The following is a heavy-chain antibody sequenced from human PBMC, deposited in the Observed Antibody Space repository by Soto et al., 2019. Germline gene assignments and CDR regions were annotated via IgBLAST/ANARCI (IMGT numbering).Heavy chain of an antibody. J-gene: IGHJ5*02. D-gene: IGHD3-16*01. V-gene: IGHV3-33*01. Sequence: QVQLVESGGGVVQPGRSLRLSCAASGFTFSSYGMHWVRQAPGKGLEWVAVIWYDGSNKYYADSVKGRFTISRDNSKNTLYLQMNSLRAEDTAVYYCARDESYAITFGGPRDQGTLVTVSS. CDR2: IWYDGSNK. CDR3: ARDESYAITFGGP. CDR1: GFTFSSYG.